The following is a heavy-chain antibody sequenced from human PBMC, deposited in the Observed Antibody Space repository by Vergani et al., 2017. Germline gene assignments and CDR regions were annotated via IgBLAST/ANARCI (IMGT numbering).Heavy chain of an antibody. Sequence: QLQLQESGPGLVKPSETLSLTCTVSGGSISSSSYYWGWIRQPPGKGLEWSGYTYYSGSTNYNPSLKSRVTISVDTSKNQFSLKLSSVTAADTAVYYCARNPYCEGDCYSDAFDIWGQGTMVTVSS. CDR2: TYYSGST. V-gene: IGHV4-61*05. J-gene: IGHJ3*02. D-gene: IGHD2-21*02. CDR1: GGSISSSSYY. CDR3: ARNPYCEGDCYSDAFDI.